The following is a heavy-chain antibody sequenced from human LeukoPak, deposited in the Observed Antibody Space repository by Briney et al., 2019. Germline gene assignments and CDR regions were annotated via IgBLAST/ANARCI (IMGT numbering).Heavy chain of an antibody. D-gene: IGHD3-22*01. Sequence: ASVRVSCKVSGATLSKISIDWVRQAHGKGLEWMGSVGHEDGTTIHAQKFQGRLNMTVDTATDTAYMEMSSLMSEDTAIYYCATGAIVFDYWGQGTLVTVSS. V-gene: IGHV1-24*01. CDR2: VGHEDGTT. CDR3: ATGAIVFDY. CDR1: GATLSKIS. J-gene: IGHJ4*02.